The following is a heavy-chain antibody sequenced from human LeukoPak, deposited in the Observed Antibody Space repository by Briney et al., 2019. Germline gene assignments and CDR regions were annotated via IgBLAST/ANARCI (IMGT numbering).Heavy chain of an antibody. J-gene: IGHJ4*02. V-gene: IGHV4-39*07. D-gene: IGHD3-10*01. CDR1: GGSISSSSYY. Sequence: SETLSLTCSVSGGSISSSSYYWGWIRQPPGKGLEWIGRIYYSGSTYYNPSLKSRVTISVDTSKNQFSLKLSSVTAADTAVYYCARALMGGYGSEQYYFDYWGQGTLVTVSS. CDR3: ARALMGGYGSEQYYFDY. CDR2: IYYSGST.